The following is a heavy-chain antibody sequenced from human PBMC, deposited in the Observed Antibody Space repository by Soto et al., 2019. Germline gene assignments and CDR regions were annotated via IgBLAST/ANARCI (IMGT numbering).Heavy chain of an antibody. Sequence: GESLKISCKGSGYSFTSYWIGWVRQMPGKGLEWMGIIYPGDSDTRYSPSFQGQVTISADKSISTAYLQWSSLKALDTAMYYCARSSIAARPYYYYGMDVWGQGTTVTVSS. D-gene: IGHD6-6*01. CDR3: ARSSIAARPYYYYGMDV. CDR1: GYSFTSYW. J-gene: IGHJ6*02. CDR2: IYPGDSDT. V-gene: IGHV5-51*01.